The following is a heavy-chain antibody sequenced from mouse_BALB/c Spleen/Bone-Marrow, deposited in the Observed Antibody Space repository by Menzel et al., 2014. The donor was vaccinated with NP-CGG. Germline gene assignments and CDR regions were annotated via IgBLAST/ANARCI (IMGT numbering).Heavy chain of an antibody. Sequence: EVQLQQSGPELEKPGASVKMSCKASGYSFTDYNMNWVKQSNGKSLEWIGNIDPSYGGTTYNQKFKGKATLTVDKSSSTVYMQLKSLTSEDSAVYYCARGHDGYRTWFAYWGQGTLVTVSA. CDR2: IDPSYGGT. J-gene: IGHJ3*01. CDR1: GYSFTDYN. V-gene: IGHV1-39*01. CDR3: ARGHDGYRTWFAY. D-gene: IGHD2-3*01.